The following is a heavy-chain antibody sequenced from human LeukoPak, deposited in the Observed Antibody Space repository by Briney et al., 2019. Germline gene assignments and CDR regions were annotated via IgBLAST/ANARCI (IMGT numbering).Heavy chain of an antibody. V-gene: IGHV4-34*01. J-gene: IGHJ4*02. D-gene: IGHD3-10*01. Sequence: SETLSLTCAVYGGSFSGYYWSWIRQPPGKGLEWIGEINHSGSTNYNPSLKSRVTISVDTSKNQFSLKLSSVTAADTAVYCCARYPGPPTYYYGSGSYYPFDYWGQGTLVTVSS. CDR1: GGSFSGYY. CDR3: ARYPGPPTYYYGSGSYYPFDY. CDR2: INHSGST.